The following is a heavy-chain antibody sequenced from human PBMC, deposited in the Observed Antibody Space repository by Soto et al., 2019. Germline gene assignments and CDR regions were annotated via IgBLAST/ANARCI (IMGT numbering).Heavy chain of an antibody. CDR1: GGSLSNYG. J-gene: IGHJ6*02. CDR2: IITVFGTA. CDR3: ARGDATKIVVTTYYGMDV. D-gene: IGHD4-17*01. V-gene: IGHV1-69*12. Sequence: QVQLVQSGAEVKKPGSSVKVSCKASGGSLSNYGISWLRQAPGQGLEWMGGIITVFGTANYAQKFQGRVTITADESTSIVYMDVTSLRSEDTAVYYCARGDATKIVVTTYYGMDVWGQGTTVTVSS.